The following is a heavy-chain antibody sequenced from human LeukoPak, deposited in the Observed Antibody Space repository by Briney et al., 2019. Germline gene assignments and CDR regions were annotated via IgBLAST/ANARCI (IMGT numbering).Heavy chain of an antibody. CDR1: GFTFSSYW. CDR3: VKDRDYYGSGSHYFDY. J-gene: IGHJ4*02. CDR2: ISSNGGST. D-gene: IGHD3-10*01. V-gene: IGHV3-64D*06. Sequence: PGGSLRLSCAASGFTFSSYWMSWVRQAPGKGLEYVSAISSNGGSTYYADSVKGRFTISRDNSKNTLYLQMSSLRAEDTAVYYCVKDRDYYGSGSHYFDYWGQGTLVTVSS.